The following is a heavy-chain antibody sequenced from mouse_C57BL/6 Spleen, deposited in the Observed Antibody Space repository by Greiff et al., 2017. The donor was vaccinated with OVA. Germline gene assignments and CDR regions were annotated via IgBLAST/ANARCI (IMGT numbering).Heavy chain of an antibody. CDR2: IHPNSGST. V-gene: IGHV1-64*01. Sequence: VQLQQSGAELVKPGASVKLSCKASGYTFTSYWMHWVKQRPGQGLEWIGMIHPNSGSTNYNEKFKSKATLTVDKSSSTAYMQLSSLTSEDSAVYYCARRGAQAYFDYWGQGTTLTVSS. CDR1: GYTFTSYW. J-gene: IGHJ2*01. D-gene: IGHD3-2*02. CDR3: ARRGAQAYFDY.